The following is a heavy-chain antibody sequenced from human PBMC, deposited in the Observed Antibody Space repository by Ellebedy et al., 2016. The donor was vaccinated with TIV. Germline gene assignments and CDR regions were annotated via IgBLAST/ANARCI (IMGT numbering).Heavy chain of an antibody. CDR3: ARIRVDDFWSGYYFGAFDI. V-gene: IGHV4-59*01. J-gene: IGHJ3*02. Sequence: MPSETLSLTCTVSGGSISSYYWSWIRPPPGKGLEWIGYIYYSGSTNYNPPLKSRVTISVDTSKNQFSLKLSSVTAADTAVYYCARIRVDDFWSGYYFGAFDIWGQGTMVTVSS. CDR1: GGSISSYY. CDR2: IYYSGST. D-gene: IGHD3-3*01.